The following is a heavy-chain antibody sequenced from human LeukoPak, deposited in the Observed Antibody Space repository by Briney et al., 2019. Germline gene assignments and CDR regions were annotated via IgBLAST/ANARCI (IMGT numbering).Heavy chain of an antibody. Sequence: PGGSLRLSCAASGFTFSSYAMSWVRQAPGKGLERVSAISGSGGSTYYADSVKGRFTISRDNSKNTLYLQMNSLRAEDTAVYYCVRRDYDFWSGRTSRAFDIWGQGTMVTVSS. V-gene: IGHV3-23*01. CDR2: ISGSGGST. CDR1: GFTFSSYA. J-gene: IGHJ3*02. CDR3: VRRDYDFWSGRTSRAFDI. D-gene: IGHD3-3*01.